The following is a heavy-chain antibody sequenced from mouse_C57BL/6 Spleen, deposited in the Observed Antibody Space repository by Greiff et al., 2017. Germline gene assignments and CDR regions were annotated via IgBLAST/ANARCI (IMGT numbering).Heavy chain of an antibody. CDR3: ARHGLYWYVDV. CDR1: EYEFPSHD. J-gene: IGHJ1*01. V-gene: IGHV5-2*01. CDR2: INSDGGST. Sequence: EVQGVESGGGLVQPGESLKLSCESNEYEFPSHDMSWVRKTPEKRLELVAAINSDGGSTYYPDTMERRFIITRDNTKKTLNLQMSSLRSEHTALYYCARHGLYWYVDVWGAGTTVTVSS.